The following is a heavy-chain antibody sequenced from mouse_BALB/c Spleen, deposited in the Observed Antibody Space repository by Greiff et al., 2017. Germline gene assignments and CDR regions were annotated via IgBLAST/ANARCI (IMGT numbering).Heavy chain of an antibody. V-gene: IGHV5-17*02. Sequence: EVKLMESGGGLVQPGGSRKLSCAASGFTFSSFGMHWVRQAPEKGLEWVAYISSGSSTIYYADTVKGRFTISRDNPKNTLFLQMTSLRSEDTAMYYCARSGATRTWFAYWGQGTLVTVSA. J-gene: IGHJ3*01. CDR3: ARSGATRTWFAY. D-gene: IGHD3-1*01. CDR1: GFTFSSFG. CDR2: ISSGSSTI.